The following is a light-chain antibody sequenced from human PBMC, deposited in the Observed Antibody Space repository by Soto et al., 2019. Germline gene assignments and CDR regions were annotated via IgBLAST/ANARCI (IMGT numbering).Light chain of an antibody. CDR2: DAS. Sequence: NGVTQAPGTPAWSPGERATLSCRASQRWCFNSLAGYQQKGGQAHGLLIYDASTGAPGIPARFSGSGSGTDFTLTISILEPDAFAVYYCQQRSSWHRITFGRGTRLEIK. CDR3: QQRSSWHRIT. J-gene: IGKJ5*01. V-gene: IGKV3D-11*01. CDR1: QRWCFNS.